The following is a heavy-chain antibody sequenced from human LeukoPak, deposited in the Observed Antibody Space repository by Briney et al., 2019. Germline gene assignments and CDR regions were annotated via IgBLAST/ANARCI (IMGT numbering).Heavy chain of an antibody. CDR3: ARDVGSGWYGFFDY. CDR2: IYHSGST. D-gene: IGHD6-19*01. Sequence: SETLSLTCAVSGGPISRSNWWSWVRQPPGKGLEWIGEIYHSGSTNYNPSLKSRVTISVDKSKNQFSLKLSSVTAADTAVYYCARDVGSGWYGFFDYWGQGTLVTVSS. CDR1: GGPISRSNW. J-gene: IGHJ4*02. V-gene: IGHV4-4*02.